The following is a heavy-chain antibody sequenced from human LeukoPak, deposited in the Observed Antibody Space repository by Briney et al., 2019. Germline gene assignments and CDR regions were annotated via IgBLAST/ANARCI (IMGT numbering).Heavy chain of an antibody. CDR2: IYYSGST. CDR3: ARIRGITMIVVVTYYFDY. J-gene: IGHJ4*02. V-gene: IGHV4-39*01. CDR1: GGSISSSSYY. D-gene: IGHD3-22*01. Sequence: SETLSLTCTVSGGSISSSSYYWGWIRQPPGKGLEWIGSIYYSGSTYYNPSLKSRVTISVDTSKNQFSLKLSSVTAADTAVYYCARIRGITMIVVVTYYFDYWGQGTLVTVSS.